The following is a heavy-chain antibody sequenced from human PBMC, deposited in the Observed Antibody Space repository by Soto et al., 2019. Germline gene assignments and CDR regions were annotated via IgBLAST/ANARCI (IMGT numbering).Heavy chain of an antibody. CDR1: GFTFSSYG. J-gene: IGHJ6*02. CDR2: IWYDGSNK. CDR3: AREGPGRGYSHYYYGMDV. Sequence: GSLRLSCAASGFTFSSYGMHWVRQAPGKGLEWVAVIWYDGSNKYYADSVKGRFTISRDNSKNTLYLQMNSLRAEDTAVYYCAREGPGRGYSHYYYGMDVGGQGTTVTVSS. D-gene: IGHD3-3*01. V-gene: IGHV3-33*01.